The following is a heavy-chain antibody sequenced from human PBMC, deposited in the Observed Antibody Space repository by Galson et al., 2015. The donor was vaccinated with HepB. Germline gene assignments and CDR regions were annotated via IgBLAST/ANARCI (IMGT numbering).Heavy chain of an antibody. J-gene: IGHJ4*02. Sequence: SLRLSCAASGFTFSNYWMSWVRQAPGKGLEWVSYIRSSGNTIYYGDSVRGRFTMSRGNAKNTLYLQMNSLRAEDTAMYYCARESSAGYFDYWGQGTLVTVSS. CDR3: ARESSAGYFDY. CDR2: IRSSGNTI. D-gene: IGHD3-10*01. CDR1: GFTFSNYW. V-gene: IGHV3-11*01.